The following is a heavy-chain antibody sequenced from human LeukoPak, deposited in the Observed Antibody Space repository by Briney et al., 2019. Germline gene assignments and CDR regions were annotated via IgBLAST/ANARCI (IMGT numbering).Heavy chain of an antibody. CDR2: FDGNGPNT. CDR3: AKPRTTGLGWAQFDY. J-gene: IGHJ4*02. Sequence: GGSLRLSCAASGFTFSSYAMTWVRQAPGKGLEWVSGFDGNGPNTYYADSVKGRWTISRDNSRNTLYLEMNSLRPEDTAIYYCAKPRTTGLGWAQFDYWGRGSLVTVSS. D-gene: IGHD2-8*02. CDR1: GFTFSSYA. V-gene: IGHV3-23*01.